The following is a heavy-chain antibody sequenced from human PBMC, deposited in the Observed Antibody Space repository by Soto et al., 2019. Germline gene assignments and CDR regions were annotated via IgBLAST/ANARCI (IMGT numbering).Heavy chain of an antibody. Sequence: GGSLRLSCAASGFTFSSYSMNWVRQAPGKGLEWVSYISSSSSTIYYADSVKGRFTISRDNAKNSLYLQMNSLRAEDTAVYYCARGTGRNQIFGVVIRNYYYYMDVWGKGTTVTVSS. D-gene: IGHD3-3*01. CDR3: ARGTGRNQIFGVVIRNYYYYMDV. V-gene: IGHV3-48*01. CDR1: GFTFSSYS. J-gene: IGHJ6*03. CDR2: ISSSSSTI.